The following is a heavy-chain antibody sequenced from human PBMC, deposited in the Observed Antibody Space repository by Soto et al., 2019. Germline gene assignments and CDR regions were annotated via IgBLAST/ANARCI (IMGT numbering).Heavy chain of an antibody. Sequence: WASVKVSCKASGGTFSSYAISWVRQAPGQGLEWMGGIIPIFGTANYAQKFQGRVTITADKSTSTAYMELSSLRSEDTAVYYCARDELDYCDSSGYYGPYYYYGMDVWGQGTTVTVSS. CDR2: IIPIFGTA. J-gene: IGHJ6*02. D-gene: IGHD3-22*01. CDR1: GGTFSSYA. V-gene: IGHV1-69*06. CDR3: ARDELDYCDSSGYYGPYYYYGMDV.